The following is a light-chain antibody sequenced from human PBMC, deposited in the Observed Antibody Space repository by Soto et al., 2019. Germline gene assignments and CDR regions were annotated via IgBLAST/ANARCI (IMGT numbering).Light chain of an antibody. CDR2: DAS. CDR3: QQRSNWPSYT. CDR1: QSVSSY. V-gene: IGKV3-11*01. Sequence: EIVLTQSPATLSLSPGERATLSCRASQSVSSYLAWYQQKPGQAPRLLIYDASNRATGIPARFSGSWSGTDFTLTNSSLEPEDFAVYYCQQRSNWPSYTFGQGTKLEIK. J-gene: IGKJ2*01.